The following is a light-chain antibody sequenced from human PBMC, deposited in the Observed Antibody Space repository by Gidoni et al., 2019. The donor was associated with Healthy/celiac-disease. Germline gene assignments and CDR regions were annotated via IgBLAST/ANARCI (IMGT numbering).Light chain of an antibody. V-gene: IGKV1-39*01. CDR3: QQSYSTPHT. Sequence: DIQMTQSPSSLSASVGDRVTITCRASQSMSSYLNLYQQKPGKATKLLIYASSSLQSGVPSRFSGSGSGTDFTLTISSLQPEDCATYYCQQSYSTPHTFGQGTKLEIK. J-gene: IGKJ2*01. CDR1: QSMSSY. CDR2: ASS.